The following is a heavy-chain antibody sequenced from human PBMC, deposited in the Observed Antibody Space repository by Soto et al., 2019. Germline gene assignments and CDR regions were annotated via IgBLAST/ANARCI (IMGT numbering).Heavy chain of an antibody. J-gene: IGHJ4*02. Sequence: SETLSLTCTVSGGSISTYYWSWVRQLPGKGLEWIGYIYYGGSSNYNPSLKSRVTISVDTSKNQFSLKLSSVTAADTAVYYCARLNDYNRPYFDYWGQGTLVTVSS. CDR3: ARLNDYNRPYFDY. V-gene: IGHV4-59*08. CDR1: GGSISTYY. CDR2: IYYGGSS. D-gene: IGHD4-4*01.